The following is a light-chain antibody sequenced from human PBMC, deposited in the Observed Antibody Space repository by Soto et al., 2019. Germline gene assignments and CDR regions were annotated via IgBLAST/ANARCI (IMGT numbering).Light chain of an antibody. CDR1: SSNIGANYD. CDR3: QSYDNSLSASL. Sequence: QSVLTQPPSVSGAPGQRVTISCTGRSSNIGANYDVHWYQHLPGTAPKLLIYGNTNRPSGVPDRFSGSKSGTSASLAITGLQAEDEADYYCQSYDNSLSASLFGGGTKLTVL. CDR2: GNT. J-gene: IGLJ3*02. V-gene: IGLV1-40*01.